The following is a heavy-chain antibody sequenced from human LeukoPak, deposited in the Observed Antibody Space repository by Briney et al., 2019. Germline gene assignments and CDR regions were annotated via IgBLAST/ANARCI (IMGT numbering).Heavy chain of an antibody. CDR2: IKQDGSEK. V-gene: IGHV3-7*01. D-gene: IGHD3-9*01. CDR1: GFTFSSYW. Sequence: GGSLRLSCAASGFTFSSYWMSWVRQAPGKGLEWVANIKQDGSEKYYVDSVKGRFTISRDNAKNSLYLQMNSLRAEDTAVYYCARLVSTYYDILTGYWGGYYYYYMDVWGKGTTVTVSS. CDR3: ARLVSTYYDILTGYWGGYYYYYMDV. J-gene: IGHJ6*03.